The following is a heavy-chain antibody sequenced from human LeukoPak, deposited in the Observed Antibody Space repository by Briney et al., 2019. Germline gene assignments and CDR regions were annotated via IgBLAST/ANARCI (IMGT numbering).Heavy chain of an antibody. D-gene: IGHD2-15*01. CDR2: IYYSGST. J-gene: IGHJ4*02. CDR1: GGSIRSYY. Sequence: SETLSLTCTVSGGSIRSYYWSWIRQPPGKGLEWIGYIYYSGSTNYNPSLKSRVTISVDTSKNQFSLKLGSVTAADTAVYYCARLGGSDDYWGQGTLVTVSS. CDR3: ARLGGSDDY. V-gene: IGHV4-59*08.